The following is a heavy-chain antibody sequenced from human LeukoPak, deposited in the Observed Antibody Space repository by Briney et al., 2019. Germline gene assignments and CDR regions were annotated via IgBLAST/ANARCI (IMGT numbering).Heavy chain of an antibody. J-gene: IGHJ6*03. CDR3: ARGLAAAGRGYYYYYYMDV. CDR2: INPNSGGT. V-gene: IGHV1-2*02. CDR1: GYTFTGYY. D-gene: IGHD6-13*01. Sequence: ASVKVSCKASGYTFTGYYMHWVRQAPGQGLGWMGWINPNSGGTNYAQKFQGRVTMTRDTSISTAYMELSRLRSDDTAVYYCARGLAAAGRGYYYYYYMDVWGKGTTVTVSS.